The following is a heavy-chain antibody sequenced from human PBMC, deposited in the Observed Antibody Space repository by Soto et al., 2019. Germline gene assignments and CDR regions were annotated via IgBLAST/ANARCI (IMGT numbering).Heavy chain of an antibody. D-gene: IGHD6-6*01. V-gene: IGHV3-23*01. CDR1: GFTFSNSA. CDR2: ISASGRST. Sequence: GGSLRLSCTASGFTFSNSAMTWVRQAPGKGLEWVSIISASGRSTYHAASVKGRFTISRDNSKDTLYLQMNSLKTEDTGVYWCTRGTRPYGMDVWGQGTTVTVSS. J-gene: IGHJ6*02. CDR3: TRGTRPYGMDV.